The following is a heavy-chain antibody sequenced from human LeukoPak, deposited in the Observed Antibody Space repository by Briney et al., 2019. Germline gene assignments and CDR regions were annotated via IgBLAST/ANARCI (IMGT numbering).Heavy chain of an antibody. V-gene: IGHV1-45*02. CDR2: ITPFNGNT. CDR1: GYTLTYRY. D-gene: IGHD3-10*01. CDR3: ATITMVRGVFAFDI. Sequence: GASVKVSCKASGYTLTYRYLHWVGQAPGQALEWMGWITPFNGNTNYAQKFQDRVTITRDRSMSTAYMELSSLRSEDTAMYYCATITMVRGVFAFDIWGQGTMVTVSS. J-gene: IGHJ3*02.